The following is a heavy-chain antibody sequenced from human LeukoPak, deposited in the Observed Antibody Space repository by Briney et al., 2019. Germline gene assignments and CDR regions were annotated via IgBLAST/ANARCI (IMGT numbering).Heavy chain of an antibody. Sequence: SETLSLTCTVYGGSISIYYWSWIRQPPGKGLEWIGYIYYSGTTNYNPSLKSRVTISVDTSKNQFSLKLSSVTAADTAVYYCARGVYVAAAQYGYWGQGTLVTVSS. CDR2: IYYSGTT. D-gene: IGHD6-13*01. J-gene: IGHJ4*02. CDR1: GGSISIYY. CDR3: ARGVYVAAAQYGY. V-gene: IGHV4-59*01.